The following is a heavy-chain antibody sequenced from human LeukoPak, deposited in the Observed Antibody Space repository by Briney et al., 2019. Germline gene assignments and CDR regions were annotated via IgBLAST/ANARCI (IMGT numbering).Heavy chain of an antibody. V-gene: IGHV4-34*01. CDR1: GGSFSGYF. D-gene: IGHD6-13*01. Sequence: SETLSLTCAVSGGSFSGYFWSWIRQPPGKGLEWIGEINPSGSANYNPSLKSRVTISVDTSKNQFSLKLSSVTAADTAVYYCARSTRIAAAGTGGDYWGQGTLVTVSS. CDR3: ARSTRIAAAGTGGDY. CDR2: INPSGSA. J-gene: IGHJ4*02.